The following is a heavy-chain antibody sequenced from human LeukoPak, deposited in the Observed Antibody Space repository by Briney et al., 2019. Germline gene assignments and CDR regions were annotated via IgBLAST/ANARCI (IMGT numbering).Heavy chain of an antibody. CDR1: GGSISSYY. Sequence: SETLSLTCTVSGGSISSYYWSWIRHPPAKGLGWNGYIYYSGSTNYNPSLKSRVTISVDTSKNQFSLKLSSVTAADTAVYYCASGVMATITNYWGQGTLVTVSS. CDR2: IYYSGST. J-gene: IGHJ4*02. D-gene: IGHD5-24*01. CDR3: ASGVMATITNY. V-gene: IGHV4-59*01.